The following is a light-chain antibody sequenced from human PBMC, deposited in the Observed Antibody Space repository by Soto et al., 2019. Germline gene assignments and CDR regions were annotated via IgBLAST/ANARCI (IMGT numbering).Light chain of an antibody. J-gene: IGLJ1*01. CDR2: EGN. CDR3: CSYAGTNTFV. CDR1: SSDVGSYNL. V-gene: IGLV2-23*01. Sequence: QSVLTQPASVSGSPGQSITISCTGTSSDVGSYNLVSWYQQHPGKAPKLMIYEGNKRPSGVSNRFSDSKSANTASLTISGLQTEDEADYYCCSYAGTNTFVVGTGTKVTVL.